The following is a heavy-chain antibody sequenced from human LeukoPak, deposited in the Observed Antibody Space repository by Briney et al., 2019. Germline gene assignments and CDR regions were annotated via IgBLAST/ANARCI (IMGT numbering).Heavy chain of an antibody. CDR3: ARQVTAHYGMDV. D-gene: IGHD5-18*01. J-gene: IGHJ6*02. CDR2: INAGNGNT. V-gene: IGHV1-3*01. CDR1: GYTFTSYA. Sequence: GASVKVSCKASGYTFTSYAMHWVRQAPGQRLEWMGWINAGNGNTKYSQKFQGRVTITRDTSASTAYMELSSLRSEDTAVYYCARQVTAHYGMDVWGQGTTVTVSS.